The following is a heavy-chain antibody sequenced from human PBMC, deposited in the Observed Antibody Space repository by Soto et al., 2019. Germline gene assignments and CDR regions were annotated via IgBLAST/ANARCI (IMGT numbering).Heavy chain of an antibody. D-gene: IGHD6-19*01. CDR2: ISYDGTNK. CDR3: ARDPSPYTSGWYGIDF. Sequence: GGSLRLSCAVSGFMFSAHAMLWVRQAPGKGLEWVAAISYDGTNKYYADSIKGRFTISRDNSANTLFLQVNSLRREDTAMYYCARDPSPYTSGWYGIDFWGHGTLVTAPQ. V-gene: IGHV3-30*04. CDR1: GFMFSAHA. J-gene: IGHJ4*01.